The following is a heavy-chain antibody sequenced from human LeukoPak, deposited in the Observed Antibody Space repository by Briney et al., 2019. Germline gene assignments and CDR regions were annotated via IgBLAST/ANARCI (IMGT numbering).Heavy chain of an antibody. D-gene: IGHD3-16*01. CDR2: MSSSGRTI. J-gene: IGHJ4*02. V-gene: IGHV3-48*03. Sequence: PGGSLRLSCAASGFTFSSYEMNWVRQAPGKGLEWVSYMSSSGRTIYYADSVKGRFTISRDNPKNSLYLQMNSLRAEDTAVYYCAREVRLGVQGYWGQGALVTVSS. CDR3: AREVRLGVQGY. CDR1: GFTFSSYE.